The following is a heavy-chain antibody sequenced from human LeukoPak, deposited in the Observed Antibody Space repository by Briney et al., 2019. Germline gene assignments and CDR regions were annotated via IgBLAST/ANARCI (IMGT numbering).Heavy chain of an antibody. CDR2: ISSAGSYI. V-gene: IGHV3-21*01. CDR3: ARVGGGYDFWSGYLHAFDI. CDR1: GFTFSTYT. Sequence: PGGSLRLSCAASGFTFSTYTMNWVRQAPGKGLEWVSSISSAGSYIFYADSMKGRFTISRDNAKNSLYLQMNSLRGEDTAVYHCARVGGGYDFWSGYLHAFDIWGQGTMVAASS. J-gene: IGHJ3*02. D-gene: IGHD3-3*01.